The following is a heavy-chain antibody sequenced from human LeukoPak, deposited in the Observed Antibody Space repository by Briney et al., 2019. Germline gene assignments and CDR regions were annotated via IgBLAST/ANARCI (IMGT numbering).Heavy chain of an antibody. Sequence: GGSLRLSCAASGFTFSYFSMNWVRQAPGKGLEWVASISSSNSYIYYADSVKGRFIISRDNAKNSVYLQMNSLRAEDTAVYYCARAMVRLGESSNPFDYWGQGTLVTVSS. V-gene: IGHV3-21*01. CDR1: GFTFSYFS. CDR2: ISSSNSYI. CDR3: ARAMVRLGESSNPFDY. J-gene: IGHJ4*02. D-gene: IGHD3-16*01.